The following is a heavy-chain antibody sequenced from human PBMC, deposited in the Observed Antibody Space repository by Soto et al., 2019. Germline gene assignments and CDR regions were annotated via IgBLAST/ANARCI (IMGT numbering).Heavy chain of an antibody. V-gene: IGHV3-23*01. D-gene: IGHD3-10*01. CDR2: ISGSGGST. Sequence: PGGSLRLSCAASGFTFSSYAMSWVRQAPGKGLEWVSAISGSGGSTYYADSVKGRFTISRDNSKNTLYLQMNSLRAEDTAVYYCGGYGSGSYFYYYYMDVWGKGTTVTVSS. J-gene: IGHJ6*03. CDR1: GFTFSSYA. CDR3: GGYGSGSYFYYYYMDV.